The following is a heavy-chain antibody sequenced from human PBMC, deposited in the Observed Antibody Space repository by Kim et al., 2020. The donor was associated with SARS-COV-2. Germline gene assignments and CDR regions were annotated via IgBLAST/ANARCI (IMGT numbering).Heavy chain of an antibody. D-gene: IGHD6-13*01. V-gene: IGHV4-39*01. J-gene: IGHJ6*02. CDR1: GGSISSSSYY. CDR3: ARLTSSSFYDALYYYYYYGMDV. CDR2: IYYSGST. Sequence: SETLSLTCTVSGGSISSSSYYWGWIRQPPGKGLEWIGSIYYSGSTYYNPSLKSRVTISVDTSKNQFSLKLSSVTAADTAVYYCARLTSSSFYDALYYYYYYGMDVWGQGTTVTVSS.